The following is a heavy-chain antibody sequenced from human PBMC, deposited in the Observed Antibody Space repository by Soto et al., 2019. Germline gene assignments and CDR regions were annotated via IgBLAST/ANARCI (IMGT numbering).Heavy chain of an antibody. CDR3: AKEGGSGWYGPDFDY. D-gene: IGHD6-19*01. CDR1: GFTFSSYG. J-gene: IGHJ4*02. Sequence: QVQLVESGGGVVQPGRSLRLSCAASGFTFSSYGMHWVRQAPGKGLEWVAVISYDGSNKYYADSVKGRFTISRDNSKNTLYLQMNSLRAEDTAVYYCAKEGGSGWYGPDFDYWGQGTLVTVSS. CDR2: ISYDGSNK. V-gene: IGHV3-30*18.